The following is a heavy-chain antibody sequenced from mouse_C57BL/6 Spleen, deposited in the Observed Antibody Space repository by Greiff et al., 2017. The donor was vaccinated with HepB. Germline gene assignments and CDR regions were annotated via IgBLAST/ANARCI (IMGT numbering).Heavy chain of an antibody. J-gene: IGHJ1*03. CDR2: IDPSDSET. Sequence: QVQLQQPGAELVRPGSSVKLSCKASGYTFTSYWMHWVKQTPIQGLEWIGNIDPSDSETHYNQKFKDKATLTVDKSSSTAYMQLSSLTSEDSAVYYCARNYGNSYWYFDVWGTGTTVTVSS. D-gene: IGHD2-1*01. V-gene: IGHV1-52*01. CDR3: ARNYGNSYWYFDV. CDR1: GYTFTSYW.